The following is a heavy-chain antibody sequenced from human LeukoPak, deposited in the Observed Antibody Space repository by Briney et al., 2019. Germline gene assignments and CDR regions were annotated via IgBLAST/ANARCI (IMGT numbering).Heavy chain of an antibody. D-gene: IGHD6-19*01. CDR1: GFTFSSYG. J-gene: IGHJ3*02. V-gene: IGHV3-33*01. CDR3: ARDPSPFQWLTSAFDI. Sequence: PGGSLRLSCAASGFTFSSYGMHWVRQAPGKGLEWVAVIWYDGSNKYYADSVKGRFTISRDNSKNTLYLQMNSLRAEDTAVYYCARDPSPFQWLTSAFDIWGQGTMVTVSS. CDR2: IWYDGSNK.